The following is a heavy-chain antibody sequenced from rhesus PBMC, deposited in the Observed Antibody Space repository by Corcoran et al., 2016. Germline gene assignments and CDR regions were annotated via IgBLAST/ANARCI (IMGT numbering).Heavy chain of an antibody. CDR2: IYGGSGST. V-gene: IGHV4-127*01. CDR1: GYSISSGYG. CDR3: ARGDYGNLRAFDY. D-gene: IGHD4-35*01. Sequence: QVQLQESGPGLVKPSETLSLTCAVSGYSISSGYGWGWIRQPPGKGLEWMGQIYGGSGSTYYNPSLKSRVTVSKDPSKNQFSLKLSSVTAADTAVYYCARGDYGNLRAFDYWGQGVLVTVSS. J-gene: IGHJ4*01.